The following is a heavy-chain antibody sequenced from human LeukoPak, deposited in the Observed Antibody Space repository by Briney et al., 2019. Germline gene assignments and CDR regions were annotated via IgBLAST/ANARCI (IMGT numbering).Heavy chain of an antibody. Sequence: SETLSLTCTVSGGSIRSSSYYWGWIRQPPGKGLEWIGSIYYSGSTYYNASLKSRGTISVDTSKNQSSLKLNSVTAADTAVYFCARQVLAVAGTGYFDYWGQGTLVTVSS. J-gene: IGHJ4*02. CDR2: IYYSGST. CDR3: ARQVLAVAGTGYFDY. CDR1: GGSIRSSSYY. D-gene: IGHD6-19*01. V-gene: IGHV4-39*01.